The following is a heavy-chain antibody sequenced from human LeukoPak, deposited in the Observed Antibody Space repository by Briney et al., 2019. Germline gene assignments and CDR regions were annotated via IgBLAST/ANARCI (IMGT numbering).Heavy chain of an antibody. J-gene: IGHJ4*02. D-gene: IGHD2-2*01. CDR3: ARVYCTSTRCYESFDY. CDR2: ISSSSSYI. V-gene: IGHV3-21*01. Sequence: GGSLRLSCAASGFTVSSNYMSWVRQAPGKGLEWVSSISSSSSYIHYADSVKGRFTISRDNAKNSLYLQMNSLRAEDTAVYYCARVYCTSTRCYESFDYWGQGTPVTVSS. CDR1: GFTVSSNY.